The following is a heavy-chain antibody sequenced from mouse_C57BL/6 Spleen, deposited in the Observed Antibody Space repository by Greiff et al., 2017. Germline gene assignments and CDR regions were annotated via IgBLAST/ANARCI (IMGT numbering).Heavy chain of an antibody. D-gene: IGHD4-1*02. Sequence: QVQLQQSGAELVKPGASVKLSCKASGYTFTSYWMHWVKQRPGQGLEWIGMIHPNSGSTYYNEKFKSKVTLTVDKSSSTAYMQLSSLTSADSAVYYCASNWENYAMDYWGQGTSVTVSS. CDR3: ASNWENYAMDY. J-gene: IGHJ4*01. V-gene: IGHV1-64*01. CDR2: IHPNSGST. CDR1: GYTFTSYW.